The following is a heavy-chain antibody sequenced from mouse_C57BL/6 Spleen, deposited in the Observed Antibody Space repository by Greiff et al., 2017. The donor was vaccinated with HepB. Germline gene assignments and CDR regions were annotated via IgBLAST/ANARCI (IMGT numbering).Heavy chain of an antibody. D-gene: IGHD2-1*01. CDR2: INPSTGGT. CDR3: AINGNYIYYAMDY. J-gene: IGHJ4*01. Sequence: EVQRVESGPELVKPGASVKISCKASGYSFTGYYMNWVKQSPEKSLEWIGEINPSTGGTTYNQKFKAKATLTVDKSSSTAYMQLKSLTSEDSAVYYCAINGNYIYYAMDYWGQGTSVTVSS. V-gene: IGHV1-42*01. CDR1: GYSFTGYY.